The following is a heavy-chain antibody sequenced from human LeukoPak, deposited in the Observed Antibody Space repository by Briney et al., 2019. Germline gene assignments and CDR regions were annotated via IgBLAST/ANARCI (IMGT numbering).Heavy chain of an antibody. Sequence: PGGSLRLSCAASEFTFSSYGMSWVRRAPGKGLEWVSSIDGSGDNKHYADSVRGRFTISRDNSKNTLYLQMNSLRAEDTAVYYCARDRSSTWGTHLDYWGQGTLVTVSS. V-gene: IGHV3-23*01. CDR2: IDGSGDNK. J-gene: IGHJ4*02. D-gene: IGHD1-14*01. CDR3: ARDRSSTWGTHLDY. CDR1: EFTFSSYG.